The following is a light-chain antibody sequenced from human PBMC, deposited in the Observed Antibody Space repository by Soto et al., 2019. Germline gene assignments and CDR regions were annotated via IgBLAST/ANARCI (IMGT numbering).Light chain of an antibody. V-gene: IGKV4-1*01. J-gene: IGKJ2*01. CDR1: QNVLYRSSNKSY. Sequence: DIVMTQSPDFLAVSLGERATITCKSSQNVLYRSSNKSYLAWYKQRPGQPPRLLLYWASTRESGVPDRFIGSGFATDFTLTIGSLPAGDEDIYHCPQYYNPPYTFGQGTNLEIK. CDR2: WAS. CDR3: PQYYNPPYT.